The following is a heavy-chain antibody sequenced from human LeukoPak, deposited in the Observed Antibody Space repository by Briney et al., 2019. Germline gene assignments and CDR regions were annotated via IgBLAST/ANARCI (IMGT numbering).Heavy chain of an antibody. CDR3: AKDARALVAATTSFDY. CDR1: GFIFRSYV. CDR2: IRSDGKYK. D-gene: IGHD1-26*01. J-gene: IGHJ4*02. Sequence: RGGSLRLRSAAAGFIFRSYVMHWVRQAAGKVVEWVAYIRSDGKYKYYALSVEGRFTISRDNSKNTLDLQMNSLRAEDTGVYYCAKDARALVAATTSFDYWGQGTLVTVSS. V-gene: IGHV3-30*02.